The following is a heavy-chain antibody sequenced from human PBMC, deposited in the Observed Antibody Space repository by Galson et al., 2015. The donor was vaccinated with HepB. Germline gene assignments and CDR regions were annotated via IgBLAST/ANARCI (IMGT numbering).Heavy chain of an antibody. D-gene: IGHD6-13*01. J-gene: IGHJ4*02. Sequence: SETLSLTCTVSGGSISSYYWSWIRQPPGKGLEWIGYIYYSGSTNYNLSLKSRVTISVDTSKNQFSLKLSSVTAADTAVYYCARHEEQLDPFDYWGQGTLVTVSS. CDR1: GGSISSYY. V-gene: IGHV4-59*08. CDR2: IYYSGST. CDR3: ARHEEQLDPFDY.